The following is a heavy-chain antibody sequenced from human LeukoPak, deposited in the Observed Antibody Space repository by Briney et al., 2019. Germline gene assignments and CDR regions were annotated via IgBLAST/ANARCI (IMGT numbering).Heavy chain of an antibody. Sequence: PGGSLRLSCSASGFTFSSYAMHWVRQAPGKGLEYVSAISSNGGSTYYADSVKGRFTISRDNSKNTLYLQMCSLRAEDTAVYYCVKGQGIVVVVAVYFDYWGQGTLVTVSS. V-gene: IGHV3-64D*09. CDR2: ISSNGGST. CDR3: VKGQGIVVVVAVYFDY. J-gene: IGHJ4*02. D-gene: IGHD2-15*01. CDR1: GFTFSSYA.